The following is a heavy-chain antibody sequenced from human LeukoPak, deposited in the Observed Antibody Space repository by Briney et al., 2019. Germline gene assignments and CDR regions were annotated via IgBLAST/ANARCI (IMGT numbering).Heavy chain of an antibody. CDR3: ARDQGIVGATVFDY. CDR1: GYTFTSYG. V-gene: IGHV1-18*01. D-gene: IGHD1-26*01. Sequence: ASVKVSCKASGYTFTSYGISWVRQAPGQGLEWMGWISAYNGNTNYAQKLQGRVTMTTDTSTSTAYMELRSLRSDDTAVYYCARDQGIVGATVFDYWAREPWSPSPQ. J-gene: IGHJ4*02. CDR2: ISAYNGNT.